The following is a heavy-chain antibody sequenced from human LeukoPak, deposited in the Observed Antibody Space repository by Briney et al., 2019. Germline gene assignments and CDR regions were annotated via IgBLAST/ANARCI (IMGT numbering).Heavy chain of an antibody. CDR2: ISSSSSYI. D-gene: IGHD3-22*01. CDR1: GFTFSSYS. J-gene: IGHJ4*02. CDR3: ARGVGSGYYYNYFDH. V-gene: IGHV3-21*01. Sequence: GGSLRLSCAASGFTFSSYSMNWVRQAPGKGLEWVSSISSSSSYIYYADSVKGRFTISRDNAKNSLYLQMNSLRAEDTAVYYCARGVGSGYYYNYFDHWGQGTLVTVSS.